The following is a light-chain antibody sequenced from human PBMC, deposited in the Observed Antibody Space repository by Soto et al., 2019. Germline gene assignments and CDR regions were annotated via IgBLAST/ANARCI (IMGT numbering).Light chain of an antibody. CDR1: RSVLYKSNNKNH. CDR3: QQYFDVPFT. Sequence: DIVMTQSPDSLAVSLGERATMNCKCSRSVLYKSNNKNHLAWYQQKPGQPPQLIIYWASTRESGVPDRFSCSGSGTEFTLTISSLEAEDVAFYWCQQYFDVPFTFGGGTKVDIK. CDR2: WAS. J-gene: IGKJ4*01. V-gene: IGKV4-1*01.